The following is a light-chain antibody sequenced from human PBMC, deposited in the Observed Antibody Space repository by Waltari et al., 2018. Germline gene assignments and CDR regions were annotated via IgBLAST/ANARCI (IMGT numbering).Light chain of an antibody. CDR2: WAS. J-gene: IGKJ2*01. CDR3: QQYYSTPQT. Sequence: DIVMTQSPDSLAVSMGERATINFQSSQSVLYSSNNKNYLAWYQQKPGQPPKLLIYWASTRESGVPDRFSGSGSGTDFTLTISSLQAEDVAVYYCQQYYSTPQTFGQGTKLEIK. V-gene: IGKV4-1*01. CDR1: QSVLYSSNNKNY.